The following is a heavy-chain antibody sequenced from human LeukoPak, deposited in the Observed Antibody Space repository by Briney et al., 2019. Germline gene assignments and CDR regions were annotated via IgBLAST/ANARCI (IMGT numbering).Heavy chain of an antibody. J-gene: IGHJ6*04. CDR2: IYYSGST. CDR1: GGSISSYY. CDR3: ARLRGVTVDV. Sequence: SETLSLTCTVSGGSISSYYWSWIRQPPGKGLEWIGYIYYSGSTNYNPSLKSRVNISVDTSKNQFSLKLSSVTAADTAVYYCARLRGVTVDVWGKGTTVTVSS. V-gene: IGHV4-59*01. D-gene: IGHD3-10*01.